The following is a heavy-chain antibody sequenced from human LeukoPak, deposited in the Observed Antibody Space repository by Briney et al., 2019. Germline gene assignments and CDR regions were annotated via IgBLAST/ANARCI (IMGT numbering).Heavy chain of an antibody. D-gene: IGHD1-26*01. CDR1: GFSFSDYY. Sequence: PWGSLRLSCAVSGFSFSDYYMSWIRQAPGKGLEWVTYTSSSGSSRYYADSVKGRFTISRDNAKNSLYLQMNSLRADDTAVYYCARALGNQLGHSRSKSAPNDYWGQGTLVTVSS. CDR3: ARALGNQLGHSRSKSAPNDY. J-gene: IGHJ4*01. CDR2: TSSSGSSR. V-gene: IGHV3-11*04.